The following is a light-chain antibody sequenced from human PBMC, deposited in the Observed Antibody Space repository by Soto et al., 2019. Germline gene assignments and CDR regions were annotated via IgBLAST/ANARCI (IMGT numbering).Light chain of an antibody. V-gene: IGKV1-27*01. CDR2: AAS. CDR1: QGISNY. Sequence: DIQMTQSPSSLSASVGDRVTITCRASQGISNYLAWYQQKPGKVPKLLIYAASTLQSGVPSRFSGSVSGTNFTLTISSLQPEDVATYYGQKYSSAPRTFVQGNKVVIK. CDR3: QKYSSAPRT. J-gene: IGKJ1*01.